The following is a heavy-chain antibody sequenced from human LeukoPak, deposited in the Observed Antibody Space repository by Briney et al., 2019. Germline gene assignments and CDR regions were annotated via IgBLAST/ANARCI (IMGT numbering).Heavy chain of an antibody. CDR1: GFTFSNYW. V-gene: IGHV3-21*01. CDR3: ARAQWLNDAFDI. D-gene: IGHD6-19*01. CDR2: ISSSSSYI. J-gene: IGHJ3*02. Sequence: PGGSLRLSCAASGFTFSNYWMHWVRQAPGKGLEWVSSISSSSSYIYYADSVKGRFTISRDNAKNSLYLQLNSLRAEDTAVYYCARAQWLNDAFDIWGQGTMVTVSS.